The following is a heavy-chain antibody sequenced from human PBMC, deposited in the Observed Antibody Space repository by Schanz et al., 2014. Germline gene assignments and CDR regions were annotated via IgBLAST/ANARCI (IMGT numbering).Heavy chain of an antibody. CDR1: GFTFSSYG. CDR2: IWYDGNNK. Sequence: QVQLVESGGDMVQPGRSLRLSCAASGFTFSSYGMHWVRQAPGKGLEWVAVIWYDGNNKYYADSVKGRFTISRDNSKNILYLQMNSLRAEDTALYYCAKDPHKDYGGKPQTFDIWGQGTMVTVSS. CDR3: AKDPHKDYGGKPQTFDI. J-gene: IGHJ3*02. V-gene: IGHV3-33*06. D-gene: IGHD4-17*01.